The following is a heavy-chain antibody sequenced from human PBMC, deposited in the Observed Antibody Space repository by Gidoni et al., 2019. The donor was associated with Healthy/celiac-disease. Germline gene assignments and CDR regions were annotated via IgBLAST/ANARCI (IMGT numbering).Heavy chain of an antibody. CDR2: IYYSGST. Sequence: QLQLQESGPGLVKPSETLSLTCTVSGGSISSSSYYWGWIRQPPGKGLEWIGSIYYSGSTYYNPSLKSRVTISVDTSKNQFSLKLSSVTAADTAVYYCARHSRVVITIDYWGQGTLVTVSS. J-gene: IGHJ4*02. CDR1: GGSISSSSYY. CDR3: ARHSRVVITIDY. D-gene: IGHD3-22*01. V-gene: IGHV4-39*01.